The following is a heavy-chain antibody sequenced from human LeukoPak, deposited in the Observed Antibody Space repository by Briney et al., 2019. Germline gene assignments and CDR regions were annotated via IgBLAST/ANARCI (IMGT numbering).Heavy chain of an antibody. D-gene: IGHD5-24*01. CDR3: ARDRDKDYYYMDV. V-gene: IGHV3-7*01. CDR1: GFTFSSYW. Sequence: GGSLRLSCAASGFTFSSYWMSWVRQAPGKGLEWVANIKQDGSEKYYVDSVKGRFTISRDNAKNSLYLQMNSLRAEDAAVYYCARDRDKDYYYMDVWGKGTTVTVSS. CDR2: IKQDGSEK. J-gene: IGHJ6*03.